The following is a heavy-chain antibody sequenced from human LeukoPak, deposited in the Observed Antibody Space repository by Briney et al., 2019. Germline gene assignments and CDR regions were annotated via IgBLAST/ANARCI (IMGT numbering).Heavy chain of an antibody. CDR1: GFTFSDYW. CDR2: IKEDGSDK. V-gene: IGHV3-7*01. J-gene: IGHJ4*01. D-gene: IGHD6-6*01. CDR3: ARDRLGFHY. Sequence: PGGSLRLSCAASGFTFSDYWMSWIRQASGKGLEWVANIKEDGSDKYYVDSVKGRFTISRDNAKNSLYLQMNSLRAEDTAVYYCARDRLGFHYWGQGTLVTVSS.